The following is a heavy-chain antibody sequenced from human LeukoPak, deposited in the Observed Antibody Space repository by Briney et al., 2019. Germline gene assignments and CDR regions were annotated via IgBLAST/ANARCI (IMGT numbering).Heavy chain of an antibody. V-gene: IGHV4-59*08. Sequence: SETLSLTCTVSGGSISSYYWSWIRQPPGKGLEWIGYIYYSGSTNYNPSLKSRVTISVDTSKNQFSLKLGSVTAADTAVYYCARLSYGDYRFDYWGQGTLVTVSS. J-gene: IGHJ4*02. D-gene: IGHD4-17*01. CDR3: ARLSYGDYRFDY. CDR1: GGSISSYY. CDR2: IYYSGST.